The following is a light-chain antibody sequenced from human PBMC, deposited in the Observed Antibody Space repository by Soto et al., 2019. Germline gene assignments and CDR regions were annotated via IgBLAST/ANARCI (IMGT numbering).Light chain of an antibody. Sequence: EIVLTQSPGTLSLSPGETATLSCRASQSITNSFLAWYQQKPGQAPRLLISGASSRATGIPDRFSGSGSGTDFTLTISRLEPEHFAVYYCQQYGSSPPKTFGQGTKLEI. V-gene: IGKV3-20*01. J-gene: IGKJ2*01. CDR2: GAS. CDR1: QSITNSF. CDR3: QQYGSSPPKT.